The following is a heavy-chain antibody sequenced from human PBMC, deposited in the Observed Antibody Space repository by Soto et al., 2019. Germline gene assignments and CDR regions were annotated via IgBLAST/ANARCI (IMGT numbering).Heavy chain of an antibody. CDR2: INNDGSDT. V-gene: IGHV3-74*01. CDR1: GFFFSSYW. Sequence: EVHLVESGGGLVQPGGSLRLSCAASGFFFSSYWMHWVRQAPGKGLVWVSRINNDGSDTTYADSVKGRFTVSRDNTRNTLYLEMKSLRAEDTAVYYCSRDITVTPVYWGQGTLVTVSS. J-gene: IGHJ4*02. D-gene: IGHD1-20*01. CDR3: SRDITVTPVY.